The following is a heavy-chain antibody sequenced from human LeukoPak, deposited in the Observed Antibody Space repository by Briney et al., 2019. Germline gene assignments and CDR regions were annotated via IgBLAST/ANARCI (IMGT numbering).Heavy chain of an antibody. V-gene: IGHV3-48*02. CDR3: ARDRDWSFDY. J-gene: IGHJ4*02. CDR1: GFTFSTYA. Sequence: GGSLRLSCAASGFTFSTYAMHWVRQAPGKGLEWVSYITSSSSAIYYADSVKGRFTISRDNAKNSLYLQMNSLRDEDTAVYYCARDRDWSFDYWGQGTLVTVSS. D-gene: IGHD3/OR15-3a*01. CDR2: ITSSSSAI.